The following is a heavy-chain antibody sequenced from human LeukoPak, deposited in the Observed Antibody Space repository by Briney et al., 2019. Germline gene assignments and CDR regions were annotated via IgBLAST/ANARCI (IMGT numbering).Heavy chain of an antibody. CDR2: INHSGST. J-gene: IGHJ4*02. Sequence: SETLSLTCAVYGGSFSGYYWSWIRQPPGKGLEWIGEINHSGSTNYNPSLKSRVTISVDTSKNQFSLKLSSVTAADTAVYYCARGGGYNFWSGRSYFDYWGQGTLVTVSS. D-gene: IGHD3-3*01. CDR3: ARGGGYNFWSGRSYFDY. CDR1: GGSFSGYY. V-gene: IGHV4-34*01.